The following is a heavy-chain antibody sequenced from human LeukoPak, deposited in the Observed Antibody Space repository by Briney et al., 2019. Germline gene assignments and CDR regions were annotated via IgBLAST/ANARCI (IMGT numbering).Heavy chain of an antibody. J-gene: IGHJ4*02. Sequence: SETLSLTCTVSGGSISSSSYYWSWIRQPPGKGLEWIGYIYYSGSTNYNPSLKSRVTISVDTSKNQFSLKLSSVTAADTAVYYCARGHSGTFGYWGQGTLVTVSS. CDR1: GGSISSSSYY. CDR2: IYYSGST. D-gene: IGHD6-13*01. CDR3: ARGHSGTFGY. V-gene: IGHV4-61*01.